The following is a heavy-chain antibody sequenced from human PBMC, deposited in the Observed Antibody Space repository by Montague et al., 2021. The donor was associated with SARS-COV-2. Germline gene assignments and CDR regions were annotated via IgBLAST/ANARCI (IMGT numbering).Heavy chain of an antibody. CDR3: ARWDPQTLTMFGLRGMSASDY. J-gene: IGHJ4*02. CDR2: INDSGST. Sequence: SETLSLTCAVYGGSFSGYYWAWIRQSPGKGLEWIAEINDSGSTNYNFTLSLRSRVSISVATSQSQFSLKLSTVSAAATGVYYCARWDPQTLTMFGLRGMSASDYGGQGTLVTVSS. V-gene: IGHV4-34*01. CDR1: GGSFSGYY. D-gene: IGHD3-3*01.